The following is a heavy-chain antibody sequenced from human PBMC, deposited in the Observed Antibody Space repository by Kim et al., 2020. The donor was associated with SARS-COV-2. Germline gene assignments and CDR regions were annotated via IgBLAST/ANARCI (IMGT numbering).Heavy chain of an antibody. CDR2: IKQDGSEK. CDR3: AGIAVAGTATAPPRELVDY. V-gene: IGHV3-7*01. CDR1: GLTFSSYW. J-gene: IGHJ4*02. Sequence: GGSLRLSCAASGLTFSSYWMSWVRQAPGKGLEWVANIKQDGSEKYYVDSVKGRFTISRDNAKNSLYLQMNSLRAEDTAVYYCAGIAVAGTATAPPRELVDYWGQGTLVTVSS. D-gene: IGHD6-19*01.